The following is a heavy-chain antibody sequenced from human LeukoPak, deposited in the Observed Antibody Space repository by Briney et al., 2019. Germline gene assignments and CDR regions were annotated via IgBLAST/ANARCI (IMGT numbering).Heavy chain of an antibody. CDR1: GYSFTSYW. V-gene: IGHV5-51*01. CDR3: ARHGGYCSSTSCYGGFVDY. J-gene: IGHJ4*02. D-gene: IGHD2-2*01. CDR2: IYPGDPDT. Sequence: GESLKISCKGSGYSFTSYWIGWVRQMPGKGLEWMGIIYPGDPDTRYSPSFQGQVTISADKSISTAYLQWSSLKASDTAMYYCARHGGYCSSTSCYGGFVDYWGQGTLVTVSS.